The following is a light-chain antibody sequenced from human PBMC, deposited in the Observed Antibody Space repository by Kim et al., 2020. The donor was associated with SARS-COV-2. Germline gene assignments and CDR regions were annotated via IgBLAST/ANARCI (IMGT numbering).Light chain of an antibody. V-gene: IGKV3-11*01. J-gene: IGKJ1*01. Sequence: LSPGEGSTLAGRASQSVSSYLAWYQQKPGQAPRLLIYDASNRATGIPARFSGSGSGTDFTLTISSLEPEDFAVYYCQQRSNWPPTFGQGTKVDIK. CDR1: QSVSSY. CDR2: DAS. CDR3: QQRSNWPPT.